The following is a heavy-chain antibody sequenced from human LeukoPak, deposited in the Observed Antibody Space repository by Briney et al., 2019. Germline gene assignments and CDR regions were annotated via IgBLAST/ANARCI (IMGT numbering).Heavy chain of an antibody. Sequence: PSQTLSLTCTVSGGSVSSGRYDWGRIRETEGKGLEGIGYIDDSGSTNYNPSLKSRVTISVDTSKNQFSLKLSSVTAADTAVYYCARELVVVPAAMSIYYFDYWGQGTLVTVSS. D-gene: IGHD2-2*01. CDR2: IDDSGST. CDR1: GGSVSSGRYD. CDR3: ARELVVVPAAMSIYYFDY. J-gene: IGHJ4*02. V-gene: IGHV4-61*01.